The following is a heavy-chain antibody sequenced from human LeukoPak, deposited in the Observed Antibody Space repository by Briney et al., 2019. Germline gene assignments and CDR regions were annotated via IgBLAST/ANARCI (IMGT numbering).Heavy chain of an antibody. V-gene: IGHV3-30-3*01. CDR2: ISYDGSNK. CDR3: ARGAGYYYDSRGYYYYYGMDV. CDR1: GFTFSSYA. D-gene: IGHD3-22*01. J-gene: IGHJ6*02. Sequence: PGGSLRLSCAASGFTFSSYAMHWVRRAPGKGLEWVAVISYDGSNKYYADSVKGRFTISRDNSKKTLYLQMNSLRAEDTAVYYCARGAGYYYDSRGYYYYYGMDVWGQGTTVTVSS.